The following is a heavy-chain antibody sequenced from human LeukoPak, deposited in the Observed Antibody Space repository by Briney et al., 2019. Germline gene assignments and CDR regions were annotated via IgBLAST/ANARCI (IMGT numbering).Heavy chain of an antibody. CDR3: ARDLAGLVVPAAIFDP. V-gene: IGHV1-2*02. D-gene: IGHD2-2*01. CDR2: INPNSGGT. Sequence: GASVKVSCKASGYTFTGYYMHWVRQAPGQGLEWMGWINPNSGGTNYAQKFQGRVTMTRDTSTSTAYLELSRLRSDDTAVYYCARDLAGLVVPAAIFDPWGQGTLVTVSS. CDR1: GYTFTGYY. J-gene: IGHJ5*02.